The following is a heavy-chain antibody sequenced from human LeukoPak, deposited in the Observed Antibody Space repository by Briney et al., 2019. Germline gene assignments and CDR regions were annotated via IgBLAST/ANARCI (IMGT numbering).Heavy chain of an antibody. CDR1: GGPISSYY. D-gene: IGHD2-21*01. CDR3: ARDIASAIITADRWFDP. CDR2: IYYSGST. V-gene: IGHV4-59*01. J-gene: IGHJ5*02. Sequence: SETLSLTCTVSGGPISSYYWSWIRQPPGKGLEWIGYIYYSGSTNYNPSLKSRVTISVDTSKNQFSLKLSSVTAADTAVYYCARDIASAIITADRWFDPWGQGTLVTVSS.